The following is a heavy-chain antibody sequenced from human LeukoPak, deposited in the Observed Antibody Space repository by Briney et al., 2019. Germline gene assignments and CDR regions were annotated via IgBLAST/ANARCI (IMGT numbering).Heavy chain of an antibody. CDR1: GGSISSYY. V-gene: IGHV4-59*01. CDR3: ASSSVLRYFDWLPMPFDY. J-gene: IGHJ4*02. D-gene: IGHD3-9*01. CDR2: IYYSGST. Sequence: SETLSLTCTVSGGSISSYYWSWIRQPPGKGLEWIGYIYYSGSTNYNPSLKRRVTISVDTSKNQFSLKLSSVTAADTAVYYCASSSVLRYFDWLPMPFDYWGQGTLVTVSS.